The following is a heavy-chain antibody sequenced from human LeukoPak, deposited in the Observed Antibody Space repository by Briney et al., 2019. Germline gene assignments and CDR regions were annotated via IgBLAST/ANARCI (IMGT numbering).Heavy chain of an antibody. CDR1: GYTFTGYY. V-gene: IGHV1-2*02. Sequence: GAPVTVSCKVSGYTFTGYYMHWVRQAPGQGLEWMGWINPNSGGTNYAQKFQGRVAMTTDKSISTAYMELSRLRSDDTAVYYCARESAAAGSFHFDYWGQGTLVTVSS. CDR2: INPNSGGT. CDR3: ARESAAAGSFHFDY. J-gene: IGHJ4*02. D-gene: IGHD6-13*01.